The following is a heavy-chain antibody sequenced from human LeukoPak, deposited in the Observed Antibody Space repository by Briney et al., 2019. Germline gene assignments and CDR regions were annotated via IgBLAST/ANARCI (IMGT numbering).Heavy chain of an antibody. V-gene: IGHV4-38-2*01. D-gene: IGHD6-6*01. CDR3: ARRLSNSHFDY. Sequence: PSETLSLTCAVSGYSISSGYYWGWIRQPPGKGLEWIGNIYHSGSTYYNPSLKSRVTISVDTSKNQFSLKLSSVTAADTAVYYCARRLSNSHFDYWGQGTLVTVSS. CDR1: GYSISSGYY. J-gene: IGHJ4*02. CDR2: IYHSGST.